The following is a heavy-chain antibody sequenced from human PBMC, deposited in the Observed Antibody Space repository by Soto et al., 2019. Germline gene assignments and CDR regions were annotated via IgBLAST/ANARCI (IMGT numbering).Heavy chain of an antibody. CDR3: ARVIRLRIPRIRFDP. J-gene: IGHJ5*02. CDR1: GGSFSGYY. Sequence: SETLSLTCAVYGGSFSGYYWSWIRQPPGKGLEWIGEINHSGSTNYNPSHKSRVTISVDTSKNQFSLKLSSVTAADTAVYYCARVIRLRIPRIRFDPWGQGTLVTVSS. D-gene: IGHD4-17*01. CDR2: INHSGST. V-gene: IGHV4-34*01.